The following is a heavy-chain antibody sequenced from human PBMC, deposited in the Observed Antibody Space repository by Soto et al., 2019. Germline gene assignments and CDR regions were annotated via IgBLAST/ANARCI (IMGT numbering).Heavy chain of an antibody. CDR1: GFTFSSYA. D-gene: IGHD5-18*01. Sequence: GGSLRLSCAASGFTFSSYAMSWVRQAQGKGLEWVSAISDNGDSTYYADFADSVRGRFTISRDNSKNTLYLQMNSLRAEDTAVYYCAKDSLRGYTYGYWDYWAREPRSPSPQ. V-gene: IGHV3-23*01. CDR2: ISDNGDST. J-gene: IGHJ4*02. CDR3: AKDSLRGYTYGYWDY.